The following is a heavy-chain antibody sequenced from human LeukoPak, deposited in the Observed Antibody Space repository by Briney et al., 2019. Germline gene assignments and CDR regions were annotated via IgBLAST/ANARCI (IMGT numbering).Heavy chain of an antibody. J-gene: IGHJ4*02. CDR2: INQDGSEK. D-gene: IGHD5/OR15-5a*01. V-gene: IGHV3-7*01. CDR3: ARDGHYTIYELRFDY. Sequence: HTGGSLRLSCAASGFTFSSYWMSWVRQAPGKGLEWVANINQDGSEKYRVDSLKGRFTISRDNAENSQYLQMNSLRAEDTAVYYCARDGHYTIYELRFDYWGQGALVTVSS. CDR1: GFTFSSYW.